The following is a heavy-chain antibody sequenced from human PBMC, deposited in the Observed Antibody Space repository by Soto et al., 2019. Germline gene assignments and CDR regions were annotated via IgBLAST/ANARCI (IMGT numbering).Heavy chain of an antibody. J-gene: IGHJ4*02. CDR2: ISAYNGNT. CDR1: GYTFTSYG. CDR3: ARDPGIVGATTFDY. V-gene: IGHV1-18*01. Sequence: ASVKVSCKASGYTFTSYGISWVRQAPGQGLEWMGWISAYNGNTNYAQKLQGRVTMTTDTSTSTAYMELRSLGSDDTAVYYCARDPGIVGATTFDYWGQGTLVTVSS. D-gene: IGHD1-26*01.